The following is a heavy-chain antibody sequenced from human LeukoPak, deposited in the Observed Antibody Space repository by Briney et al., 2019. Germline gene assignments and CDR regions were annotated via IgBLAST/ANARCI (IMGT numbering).Heavy chain of an antibody. D-gene: IGHD1-26*01. CDR1: GGSMSTYY. CDR2: IYYSGST. V-gene: IGHV4-59*01. J-gene: IGHJ4*02. CDR3: ARGVGSYYSLYYFDY. Sequence: SETLSLTCTVSGGSMSTYYWSWIRQPPGEGLEWLGYIYYSGSTNYNPSLKSRVTISVDTSKNQLSLKLSSVTAADTAVYYCARGVGSYYSLYYFDYWGQGTLVTVSS.